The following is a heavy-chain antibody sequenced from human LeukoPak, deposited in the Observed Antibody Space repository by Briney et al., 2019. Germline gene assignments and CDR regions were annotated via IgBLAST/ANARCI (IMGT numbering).Heavy chain of an antibody. V-gene: IGHV3-15*01. CDR1: GFTFSNAW. CDR3: TTDRAQVLWFGESNYYYMDV. J-gene: IGHJ6*03. Sequence: PGGSLRLSCAASGFTFSNAWMSWVRQAPGKGLEWVGRIKSKTDGGTTDYAAPVKGRFTISRDDSKNTLYLQMNSLKTEDTAVYYCTTDRAQVLWFGESNYYYMDVWGKGTTVTISS. CDR2: IKSKTDGGTT. D-gene: IGHD3-10*01.